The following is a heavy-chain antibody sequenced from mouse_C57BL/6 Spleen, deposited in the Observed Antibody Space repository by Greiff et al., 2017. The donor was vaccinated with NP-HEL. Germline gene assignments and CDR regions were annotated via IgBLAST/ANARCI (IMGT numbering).Heavy chain of an antibody. Sequence: EVQLQESGGGLVKPGGSLKLSCAASGFTFSDYGMHWVRQAPEKGLEWVAYISSGSSTIYYADTVKGRFTISRDNAKNTLFLQMTSLRSEDTAMYYCARATVVAKGAMDYWGQGTSVTVSS. D-gene: IGHD1-1*01. CDR2: ISSGSSTI. CDR1: GFTFSDYG. J-gene: IGHJ4*01. V-gene: IGHV5-17*01. CDR3: ARATVVAKGAMDY.